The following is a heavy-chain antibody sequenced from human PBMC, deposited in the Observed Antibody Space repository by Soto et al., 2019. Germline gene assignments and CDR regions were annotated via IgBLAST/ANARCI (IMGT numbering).Heavy chain of an antibody. Sequence: GGSLRLSCAASGFTFSSYWMHWVRQAPGKGLVWVSRINSDGSSTSYADSVKGRFTISRDNAKNTLYLQMNSLGAEDTAVYYCARERSSSWYMYGYYYGMDVWGQGTTVTVSS. CDR1: GFTFSSYW. CDR2: INSDGSST. D-gene: IGHD6-13*01. V-gene: IGHV3-74*01. CDR3: ARERSSSWYMYGYYYGMDV. J-gene: IGHJ6*02.